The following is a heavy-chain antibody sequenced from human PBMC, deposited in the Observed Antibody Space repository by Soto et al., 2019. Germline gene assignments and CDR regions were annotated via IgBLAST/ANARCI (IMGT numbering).Heavy chain of an antibody. Sequence: PRESLKISCKGSGYSFTRYWIGWVRQMPGKGLECMGIIYPDDSDTRYSPSFQGQVTISADKSISTAYLQWSSLKASDTAMYYCARTFDTSGGFDYWGQGTLVTVSS. CDR2: IYPDDSDT. J-gene: IGHJ4*02. CDR3: ARTFDTSGGFDY. V-gene: IGHV5-51*01. CDR1: GYSFTRYW. D-gene: IGHD6-19*01.